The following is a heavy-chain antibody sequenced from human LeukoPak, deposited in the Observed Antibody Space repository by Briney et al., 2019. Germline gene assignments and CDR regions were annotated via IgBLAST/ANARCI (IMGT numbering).Heavy chain of an antibody. CDR3: ARVSSSWYQDWYFDL. CDR2: IFYSGST. D-gene: IGHD6-13*01. J-gene: IGHJ2*01. Sequence: SETLSLTCTVSGGSISTSSYYWGWVRQPPGKGLEWIGNIFYSGSTYYSPSLKSRVTISLDTSRNQFSLKLNSVTAADTAVYYCARVSSSWYQDWYFDLWGRGTLVTVSS. CDR1: GGSISTSSYY. V-gene: IGHV4-39*07.